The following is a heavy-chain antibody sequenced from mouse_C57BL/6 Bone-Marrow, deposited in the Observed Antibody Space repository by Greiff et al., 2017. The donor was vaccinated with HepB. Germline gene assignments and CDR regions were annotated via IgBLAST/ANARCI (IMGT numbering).Heavy chain of an antibody. Sequence: VQLKESGGDLVKPGGSLKLSCAASGFTFSSYGMSWVRQTPDKRLEWVATISSGGSYTYYPDSVKGRFTISRDNAKNTLYLQMSSLKSEDTAMYYCARHGTFAYWGQGTLVTVSA. CDR2: ISSGGSYT. CDR1: GFTFSSYG. CDR3: ARHGTFAY. J-gene: IGHJ3*01. V-gene: IGHV5-6*01.